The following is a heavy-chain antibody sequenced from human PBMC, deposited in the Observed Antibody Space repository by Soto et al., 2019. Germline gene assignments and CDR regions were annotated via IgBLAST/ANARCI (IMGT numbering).Heavy chain of an antibody. Sequence: QVQLVESGGGVVQPGRSLRLSCAASGFTFSSYGMHWVRQAPGKGLEWVAVIWYDGSNKYYADSVKGRFTISRDNSKNTLYLQMNSLRAEDTAVYYCARAQVSAAAGPNWFDPWGQGTLVTVSS. V-gene: IGHV3-33*01. D-gene: IGHD6-13*01. J-gene: IGHJ5*02. CDR2: IWYDGSNK. CDR1: GFTFSSYG. CDR3: ARAQVSAAAGPNWFDP.